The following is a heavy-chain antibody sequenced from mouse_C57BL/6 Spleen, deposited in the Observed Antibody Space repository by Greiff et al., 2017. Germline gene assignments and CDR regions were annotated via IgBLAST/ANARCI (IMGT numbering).Heavy chain of an antibody. V-gene: IGHV14-2*01. D-gene: IGHD2-4*01. CDR1: GFNIKEYY. Sequence: LVESGAELVKPGASVKLSCTASGFNIKEYYMHCVKQLTEQGLEWIGRIDPEAGETKYAPKFQGKDTITADTTSNTAYLQLSSLTSEDTAVYYCARSYDYDGGFAYWGQGTLVTVSA. J-gene: IGHJ3*01. CDR3: ARSYDYDGGFAY. CDR2: IDPEAGET.